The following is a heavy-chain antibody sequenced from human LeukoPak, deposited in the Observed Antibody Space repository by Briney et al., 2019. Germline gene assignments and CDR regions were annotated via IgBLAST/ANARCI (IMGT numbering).Heavy chain of an antibody. V-gene: IGHV1-24*01. CDR2: FDLEDGET. D-gene: IGHD6-19*01. J-gene: IGHJ4*02. CDR1: GHTLTELS. CDR3: ATAGIAVSGGPFDS. Sequence: GASVKVSCKVAGHTLTELSMHWVRQAPGKGLEWMGGFDLEDGETIYTQKFQGRVTMTEDTSTDTASMELSSLRSEDTAVYYCATAGIAVSGGPFDSWGQGTLVTVCS.